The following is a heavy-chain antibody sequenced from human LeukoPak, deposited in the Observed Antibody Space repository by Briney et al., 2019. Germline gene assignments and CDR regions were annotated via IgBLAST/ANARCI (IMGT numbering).Heavy chain of an antibody. Sequence: SETLSLTCSVSGGSINNYYWTWIRQPAGKGLEWIGHISTLGSTNYNPSLKSQVSMSVDTSNYHFSLKLTFVTAADTAIYYCARVAQYLVGASSTAFFEYWGQGTLVTVSS. D-gene: IGHD1-26*01. CDR2: ISTLGST. CDR1: GGSINNYY. CDR3: ARVAQYLVGASSTAFFEY. V-gene: IGHV4-4*07. J-gene: IGHJ4*02.